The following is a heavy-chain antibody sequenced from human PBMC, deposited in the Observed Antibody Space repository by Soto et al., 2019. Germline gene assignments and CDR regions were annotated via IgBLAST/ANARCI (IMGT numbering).Heavy chain of an antibody. Sequence: AGGSLRLSCAASGFTFSSYAMSWVRQAPGKGLEWVSAISGSGGSTYYADSVKGRFTISRDNSKNTLYLQMNSLRAEDTAVYYCAKDLENFVVVPAAMRNWFDPWGQGTLVTVSS. V-gene: IGHV3-23*01. CDR2: ISGSGGST. CDR1: GFTFSSYA. J-gene: IGHJ5*02. CDR3: AKDLENFVVVPAAMRNWFDP. D-gene: IGHD2-2*01.